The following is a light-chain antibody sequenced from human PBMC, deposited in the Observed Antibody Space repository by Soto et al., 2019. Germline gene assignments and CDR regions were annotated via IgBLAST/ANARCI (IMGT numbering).Light chain of an antibody. V-gene: IGKV2-28*01. CDR2: LGS. Sequence: DIVMTQSPLSLPVTPGEPASISGRSSQSLLHSNGYNYLDWYLQKQGQSPQLLIYLGSNRYSGVPDRFSGRGSGTDCTLKISSVEAEDVGVYYCMQALQTPPAFGGGTQVDIK. CDR3: MQALQTPPA. J-gene: IGKJ4*01. CDR1: QSLLHSNGYNY.